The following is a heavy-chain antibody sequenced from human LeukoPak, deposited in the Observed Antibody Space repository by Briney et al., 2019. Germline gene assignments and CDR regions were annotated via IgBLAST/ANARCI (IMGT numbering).Heavy chain of an antibody. Sequence: ASVKVSCKASGYTFTSYDINWVRQATGQGLEWMGWMNPNSGNTGYAQKFQGRVTMTRDTSTSTVYMELSSLRSEDTAVYYCARDHYHDSSGYFRFDHWGQGTLVTVSS. D-gene: IGHD3-22*01. J-gene: IGHJ4*02. CDR1: GYTFTSYD. V-gene: IGHV1-8*01. CDR2: MNPNSGNT. CDR3: ARDHYHDSSGYFRFDH.